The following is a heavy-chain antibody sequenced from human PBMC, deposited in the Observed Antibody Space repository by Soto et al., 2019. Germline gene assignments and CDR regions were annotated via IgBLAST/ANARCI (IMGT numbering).Heavy chain of an antibody. CDR1: GGTFSSYA. Sequence: QVQLVQSGAEVKKPGSSVKVSCKASGGTFSSYAISWVRQAPGQGLEWMGGIIPIFGTANYAQKLQGRVTSTADESTSTAYMELSSLKSEDTAVYFCAREEDMFRGQLYGMDVWGQGTTVTVSS. J-gene: IGHJ6*02. CDR2: IIPIFGTA. V-gene: IGHV1-69*01. CDR3: AREEDMFRGQLYGMDV. D-gene: IGHD3-10*01.